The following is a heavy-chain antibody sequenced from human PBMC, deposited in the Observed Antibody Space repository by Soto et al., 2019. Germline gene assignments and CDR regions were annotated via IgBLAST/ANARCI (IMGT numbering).Heavy chain of an antibody. CDR3: AKAPVYGSGGWFDP. CDR2: ISWNSGNL. J-gene: IGHJ5*02. V-gene: IGHV3-9*01. CDR1: GFIFKNYA. Sequence: ESQLVESGGGLVQPGRSLRLSCKASGFIFKNYAMVWVRQGPGKGLEWVSSISWNSGNLDYGDSVKGRFTISRDNAKNSLYLQMNSLRIEDTAWYFCAKAPVYGSGGWFDPWGQGTLVTVSS. D-gene: IGHD3-10*01.